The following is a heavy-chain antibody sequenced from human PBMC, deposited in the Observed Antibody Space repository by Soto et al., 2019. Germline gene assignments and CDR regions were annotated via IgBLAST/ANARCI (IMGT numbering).Heavy chain of an antibody. CDR3: AKGIGSYYALFYGMDV. CDR2: ISWDGGTT. J-gene: IGHJ6*02. D-gene: IGHD1-26*01. V-gene: IGHV3-43*01. CDR1: GFTFNDYT. Sequence: PAGSLRLSCAASGFTFNDYTMHWVRQVPGQGLEWVSLISWDGGTTYYADSVKGRFTLSRDNSKNALYLQMNSLRTEDTALYYCAKGIGSYYALFYGMDVWGQGTTVTVSS.